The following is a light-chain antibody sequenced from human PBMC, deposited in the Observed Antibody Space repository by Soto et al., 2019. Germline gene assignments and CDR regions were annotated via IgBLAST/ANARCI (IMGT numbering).Light chain of an antibody. J-gene: IGKJ4*02. V-gene: IGKV3-15*01. CDR3: QQYSKWPPPT. CDR1: QSLSGN. Sequence: EIVIMYSGDSLTGSTEETFTLSCRASQSLSGNLAWYQQKPGQAPSLLIFRASTRATGVPARFSGRGSGTEFTLTISGLQSEDFAVYYCQQYSKWPPPTFGAGTKVDIK. CDR2: RAS.